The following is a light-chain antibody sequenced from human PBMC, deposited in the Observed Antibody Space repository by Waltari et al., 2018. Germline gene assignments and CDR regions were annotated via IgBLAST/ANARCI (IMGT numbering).Light chain of an antibody. V-gene: IGKV3-20*01. J-gene: IGKJ1*01. Sequence: EIVLTQSPGTLSFSPGERATLSCRASQAISNNYLAWYQQKPGQAPRLLIYGASIRGTGIPDKFSGSGSGTDFTLTISRLEPEDFAVYYCQQYGSSPRTFGQGTKVDIK. CDR1: QAISNNY. CDR2: GAS. CDR3: QQYGSSPRT.